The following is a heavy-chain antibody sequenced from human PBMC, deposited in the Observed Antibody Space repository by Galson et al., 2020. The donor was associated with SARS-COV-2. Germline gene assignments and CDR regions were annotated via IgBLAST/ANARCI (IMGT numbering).Heavy chain of an antibody. D-gene: IGHD3-16*01. Sequence: SGPTLVKPTQTLTLTCTFSGFSLTTAGMCVSWIRQPPGKALEWLARIDWDDDKYYSASLKTRLTISKDTSKNQVVLTMTNMDPVDTATYYCARVTQLLGGEVVANWFDSWGQGTLVTVSS. CDR1: GFSLTTAGMC. V-gene: IGHV2-70*11. J-gene: IGHJ5*01. CDR3: ARVTQLLGGEVVANWFDS. CDR2: IDWDDDK.